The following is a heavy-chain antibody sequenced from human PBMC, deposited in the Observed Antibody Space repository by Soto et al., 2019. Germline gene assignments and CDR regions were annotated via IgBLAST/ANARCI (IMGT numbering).Heavy chain of an antibody. D-gene: IGHD3-16*01. J-gene: IGHJ6*02. V-gene: IGHV1-46*01. CDR3: ARGGYYDNSWGKLSHYGMDV. CDR1: GYSFTTYY. CDR2: VNPNGGFT. Sequence: GASVKVSCKASGYSFTTYYMQWVRQAPGQGLEWMGIVNPNGGFTNYAQKFQGRVTMTRDTSTSTVYMELSSLKSEDTAVYYCARGGYYDNSWGKLSHYGMDVWGQGTTVTVSS.